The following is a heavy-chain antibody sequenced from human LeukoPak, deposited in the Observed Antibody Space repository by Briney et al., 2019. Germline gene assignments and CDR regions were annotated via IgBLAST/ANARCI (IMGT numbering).Heavy chain of an antibody. CDR2: ISYDGSNT. CDR3: ARLSANSSAYFFDY. Sequence: GGSLRLSCAASGFIFSTYVMYWVRQAPGKGLEWVATISYDGSNTYYADSVKGRFTIPRDNSKNTLNLQMNGLRPEDTAVYYCARLSANSSAYFFDYWGQGTLVTVSS. J-gene: IGHJ4*02. CDR1: GFIFSTYV. D-gene: IGHD3-22*01. V-gene: IGHV3-30-3*01.